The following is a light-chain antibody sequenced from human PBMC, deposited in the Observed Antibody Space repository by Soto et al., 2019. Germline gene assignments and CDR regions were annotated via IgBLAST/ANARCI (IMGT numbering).Light chain of an antibody. CDR2: LAS. J-gene: IGKJ4*01. CDR1: QAVNTR. Sequence: EIVLTQSPATLSSFPGDRVTLSCRASQAVNTRLAWYQHKPGQAPRLLIYLASNRAAGVPARFSGSGSGTDFTLTISNVEPEDFAVYYCQQRSNWLTFGGGTKV. CDR3: QQRSNWLT. V-gene: IGKV3D-11*01.